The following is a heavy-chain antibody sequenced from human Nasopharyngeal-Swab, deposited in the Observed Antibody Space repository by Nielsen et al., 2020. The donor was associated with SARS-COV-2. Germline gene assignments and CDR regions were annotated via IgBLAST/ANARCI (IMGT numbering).Heavy chain of an antibody. Sequence: GESLKISCAASGFTFTTYTMHWVRQAPGTGLEWVALISYVRSNEYYADSVKGRFTISRDNSKNTVYLQMNSLRGEDTAVYYCARIGYGFFDLWGRGTLVTVSS. CDR1: GFTFTTYT. V-gene: IGHV3-30*04. J-gene: IGHJ2*01. D-gene: IGHD5-18*01. CDR2: ISYVRSNE. CDR3: ARIGYGFFDL.